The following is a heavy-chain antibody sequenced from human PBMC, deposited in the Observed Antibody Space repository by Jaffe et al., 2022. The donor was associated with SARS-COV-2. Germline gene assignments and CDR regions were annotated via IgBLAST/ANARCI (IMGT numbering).Heavy chain of an antibody. CDR3: ARAGGIAVAFDWFDP. V-gene: IGHV1-3*01. J-gene: IGHJ5*02. Sequence: QVQLVQSGAEVKKPGASVKVSCKASGYTFTSYAMHWVRQAPGQRLEWMGWINAGNGNTKYSQKFQGRVTITRDTSASTAYMELSSLRSEDTAVYYCARAGGIAVAFDWFDPWGQGTLVTVSS. CDR1: GYTFTSYA. D-gene: IGHD6-19*01. CDR2: INAGNGNT.